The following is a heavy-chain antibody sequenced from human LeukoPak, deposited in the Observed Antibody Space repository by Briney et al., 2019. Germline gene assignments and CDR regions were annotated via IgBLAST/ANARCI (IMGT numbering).Heavy chain of an antibody. CDR1: GFIFSNYG. CDR3: ARSKSSSSPNFDY. V-gene: IGHV3-23*01. D-gene: IGHD6-6*01. Sequence: GGSLRLSCAASGFIFSNYGMNWVRQAPGKGLEWVAAISASGSATSYADSVKGRFTISRDNSKSTLYLQMNSLRAEDTAVYYCARSKSSSSPNFDYWGQGTLVTVSS. CDR2: ISASGSAT. J-gene: IGHJ4*02.